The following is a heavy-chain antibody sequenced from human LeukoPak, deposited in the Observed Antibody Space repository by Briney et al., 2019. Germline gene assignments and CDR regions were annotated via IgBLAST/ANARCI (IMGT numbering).Heavy chain of an antibody. V-gene: IGHV4-39*07. CDR1: GGSIIRSSYY. D-gene: IGHD3-10*01. CDR2: IYYSGNT. Sequence: SETLSLTCSVSGGSIIRSSYYWGWSRQPPGKGLVWIGSIYYSGNTDYNPSLKSRVTISVDTTKNQFSLKLDSVIAADTAVYYCAAGGSGSYPGYGGQGTLVTVSS. CDR3: AAGGSGSYPGY. J-gene: IGHJ4*01.